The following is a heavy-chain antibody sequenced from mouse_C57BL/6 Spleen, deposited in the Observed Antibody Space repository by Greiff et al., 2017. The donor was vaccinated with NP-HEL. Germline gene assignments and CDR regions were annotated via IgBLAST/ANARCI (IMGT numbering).Heavy chain of an antibody. D-gene: IGHD1-1*01. CDR3: ARGYGSPYWYFDV. CDR1: GYAFSSSW. Sequence: VQGVESGPELVKPGASVKISCKASGYAFSSSWMNWVKQRPGKGLEWIGRIYPGDGDTNYNGKFKGKATLTADKSSSTAYMQLSSLTSEDSAVYFCARGYGSPYWYFDVWGTGTTVTVSS. CDR2: IYPGDGDT. J-gene: IGHJ1*03. V-gene: IGHV1-82*01.